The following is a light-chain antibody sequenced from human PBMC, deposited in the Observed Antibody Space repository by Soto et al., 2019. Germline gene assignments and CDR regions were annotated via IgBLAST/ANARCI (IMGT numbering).Light chain of an antibody. J-gene: IGKJ1*01. CDR2: SAS. V-gene: IGKV1-5*03. Sequence: SRMRPSPCTLPSPVGDSAPITCRASQSISTWLAWYQQKPGKAPKLLIYSASDLESGVPSRFSGSGFGTEFALTITILQRDDFATYYCQHYNSYSTFGPATFGQGTKVDI. CDR3: QHYNSYSTFGPAT. CDR1: QSISTW.